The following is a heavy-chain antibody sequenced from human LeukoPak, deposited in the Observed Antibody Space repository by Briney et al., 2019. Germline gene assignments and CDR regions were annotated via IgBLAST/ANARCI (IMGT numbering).Heavy chain of an antibody. Sequence: PGGSLRLSCAASGFTFSSYEMNWVRQAPGKGLEWVSYISSSGSTIYYADSVKGRFTISRDNAKNSLYLQMNSLRAEDTAVYYCAREPYWNDYGYVWGSGVGAFDIWGQGTMVTVSS. J-gene: IGHJ3*02. CDR2: ISSSGSTI. CDR1: GFTFSSYE. V-gene: IGHV3-48*03. D-gene: IGHD3-16*01. CDR3: AREPYWNDYGYVWGSGVGAFDI.